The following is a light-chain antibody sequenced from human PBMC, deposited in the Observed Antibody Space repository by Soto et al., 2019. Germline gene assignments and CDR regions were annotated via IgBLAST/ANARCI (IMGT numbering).Light chain of an antibody. Sequence: QSVLTQPASVSGSPGQSITISCTGTSSDVGSYNLVSWYQQSPGKAPKLMIYEDSKRPSGVSDRFSGSKSGNTASLTISGLQAEDEADYYCCSYAGGGTFEFGGGTKSPS. V-gene: IGLV2-23*02. CDR3: CSYAGGGTFE. CDR2: EDS. CDR1: SSDVGSYNL. J-gene: IGLJ2*01.